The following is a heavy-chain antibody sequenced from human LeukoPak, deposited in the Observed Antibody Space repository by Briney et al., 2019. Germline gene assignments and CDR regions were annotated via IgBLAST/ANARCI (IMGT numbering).Heavy chain of an antibody. CDR3: ARHARGYCSSTRCYEGYYYYMDV. J-gene: IGHJ6*03. Sequence: RAGGSLRLSCAASGFTFDDYGMSWVRQAPGKGLEWVSGINWNGGNTVYGDSVKGRFTISRDNAKNSLYLQMNSLRAEDTALYYCARHARGYCSSTRCYEGYYYYMDVWGRGTTVTVSS. D-gene: IGHD2-2*01. V-gene: IGHV3-20*04. CDR2: INWNGGNT. CDR1: GFTFDDYG.